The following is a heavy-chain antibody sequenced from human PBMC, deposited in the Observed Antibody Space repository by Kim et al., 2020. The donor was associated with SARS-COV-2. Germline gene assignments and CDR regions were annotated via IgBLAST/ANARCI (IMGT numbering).Heavy chain of an antibody. CDR3: ASPSSSWSTFDY. J-gene: IGHJ4*02. Sequence: YNPSLKSRVTISVDTSKNQFSLKLSSVTAADTAVYYCASPSSSWSTFDYWGQGTLVTVSS. V-gene: IGHV4-34*01. D-gene: IGHD6-13*01.